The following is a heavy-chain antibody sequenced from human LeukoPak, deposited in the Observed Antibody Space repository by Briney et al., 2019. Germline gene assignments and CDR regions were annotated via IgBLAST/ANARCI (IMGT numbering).Heavy chain of an antibody. CDR3: SRHIVGARTFFDY. CDR2: ITSKTYGATT. Sequence: GGSLRLSCTASGFTFGDCAMSWVRQAPGKGLEWEGVITSKTYGATTDYAASVKGRFTISRDDSKSIAYLQMNSLKSEDRAVYYCSRHIVGARTFFDYWGQGALVTVSS. CDR1: GFTFGDCA. D-gene: IGHD1-26*01. V-gene: IGHV3-49*04. J-gene: IGHJ4*02.